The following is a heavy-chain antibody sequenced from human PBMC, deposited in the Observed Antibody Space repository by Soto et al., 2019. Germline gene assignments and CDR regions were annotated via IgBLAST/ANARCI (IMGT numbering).Heavy chain of an antibody. J-gene: IGHJ4*02. Sequence: SETLSLTCTVSGGSIGTYYWSWIRQPAGKGLQWIGRVFGNGAGTPIYNSLLKSRARMSADPSKRQFSLTLTSVTAADTAVYYCARDLPPYGGRRSPPTGAFEDWGQGIMVTVSS. CDR3: ARDLPPYGGRRSPPTGAFED. V-gene: IGHV4-4*07. D-gene: IGHD2-15*01. CDR2: VFGNGAGTP. CDR1: GGSIGTYY.